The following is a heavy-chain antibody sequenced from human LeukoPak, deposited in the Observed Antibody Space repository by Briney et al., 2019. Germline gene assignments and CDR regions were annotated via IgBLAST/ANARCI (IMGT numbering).Heavy chain of an antibody. V-gene: IGHV3-15*01. CDR3: ARDPRGGTKWNYFDF. J-gene: IGHJ4*02. CDR2: IKSKTDGGTT. D-gene: IGHD1-26*01. Sequence: GGSLRLSCAASGFTFSNAWMSWVRQAPGKGLEWVGRIKSKTDGGTTDYAAPVKGGFTISRDDSKNTLYLQMNSLKTEDTAVYYCARDPRGGTKWNYFDFWGQGSLVTVSS. CDR1: GFTFSNAW.